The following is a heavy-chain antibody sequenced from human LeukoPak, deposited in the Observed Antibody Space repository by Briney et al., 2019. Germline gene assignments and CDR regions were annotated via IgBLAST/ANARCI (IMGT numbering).Heavy chain of an antibody. V-gene: IGHV3-9*01. Sequence: GRSLRLSCAASEIAFEDYAMHWVRQAPGKGLEWVSGISWNSGSIAYADSVKGRFTISRDNAKNSLYLQMNSLRPEDTALYYCAKDSVGWPRSSSAFDIWGQGTRVTVSS. CDR2: ISWNSGSI. CDR3: AKDSVGWPRSSSAFDI. D-gene: IGHD5-12*01. CDR1: EIAFEDYA. J-gene: IGHJ3*02.